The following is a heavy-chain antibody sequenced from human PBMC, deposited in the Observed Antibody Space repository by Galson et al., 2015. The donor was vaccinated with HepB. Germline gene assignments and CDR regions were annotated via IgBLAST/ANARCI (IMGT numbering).Heavy chain of an antibody. CDR2: ISGSGGST. V-gene: IGHV3-23*01. J-gene: IGHJ4*02. CDR1: GFTFSSYA. Sequence: SLRLSCAASGFTFSSYAMSWVRQAPGKGLEWVSAISGSGGSTYYADSVKGRFTISRDNSKNTLYLQINSLRAEDTAVYYCARKTKQQLVPSRYFDYWGQGTLVTVSS. CDR3: ARKTKQQLVPSRYFDY. D-gene: IGHD6-13*01.